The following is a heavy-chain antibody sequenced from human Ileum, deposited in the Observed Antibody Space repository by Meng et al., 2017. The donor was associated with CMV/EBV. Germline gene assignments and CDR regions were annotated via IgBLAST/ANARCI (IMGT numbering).Heavy chain of an antibody. CDR2: IYYSWST. V-gene: IGHV4-30-4*01. CDR1: GRSFSRGDYY. CDR3: ASGSPQLGYV. Sequence: VHMSASGPRLATPSETLSLTCPVSGRSFSRGDYYLSVNRKPPGKGLEWICYIYYSWSTYYNPSITSRVTISADTSKNQFSLKLNSVSAADTAVYYCASGSPQLGYVWGQGPLVTVSS. D-gene: IGHD1-1*01. J-gene: IGHJ4*02.